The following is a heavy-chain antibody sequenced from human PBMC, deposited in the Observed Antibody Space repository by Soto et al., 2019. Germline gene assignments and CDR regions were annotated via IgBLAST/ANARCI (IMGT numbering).Heavy chain of an antibody. D-gene: IGHD3-16*01. J-gene: IGHJ1*01. CDR3: ATQITFHH. Sequence: GESLKISCKASGYIFSNYWIGWVRQMPGKGLEWMGNIYPGDSETRYTPSFEGQVAISADKSTSTLYLQWDTLKSSDTAIYYCATQITFHHWGQGTLVTVSS. V-gene: IGHV5-51*01. CDR1: GYIFSNYW. CDR2: IYPGDSET.